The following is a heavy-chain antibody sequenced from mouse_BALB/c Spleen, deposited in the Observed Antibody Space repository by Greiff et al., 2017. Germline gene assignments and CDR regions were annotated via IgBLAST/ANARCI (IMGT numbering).Heavy chain of an antibody. D-gene: IGHD2-2*01. V-gene: IGHV1-4*01. CDR2: INPSSGYT. Sequence: VQLVESGAELARPGASVKMSCKASGYTFTSYSMHWVKQRPGQGLEWIGYINPSSGYTNYNQKFKDKATLTADKSSSTAYMQLSSLTSEDSAVYYSARYPWLRDAMDYWGQGTSVTVSS. CDR1: GYTFTSYS. CDR3: ARYPWLRDAMDY. J-gene: IGHJ4*01.